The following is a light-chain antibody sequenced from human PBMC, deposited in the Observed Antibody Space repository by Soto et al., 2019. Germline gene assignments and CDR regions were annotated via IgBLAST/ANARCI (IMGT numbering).Light chain of an antibody. V-gene: IGLV2-14*01. Sequence: QSALTQPASVSGSPGQSITISCTGTSSDVGGSNYVYWYQQHPGKAPKLVIYEVTKRPSGVSTRFSGSKSGNTASLTISGLQAEDETDYYCSSYTSTNPVVFGGGTKLTVL. CDR2: EVT. J-gene: IGLJ2*01. CDR3: SSYTSTNPVV. CDR1: SSDVGGSNY.